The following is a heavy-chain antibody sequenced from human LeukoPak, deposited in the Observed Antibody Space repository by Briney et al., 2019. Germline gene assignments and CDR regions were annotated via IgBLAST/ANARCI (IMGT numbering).Heavy chain of an antibody. J-gene: IGHJ6*03. D-gene: IGHD2-2*01. CDR1: GFTFSSCP. V-gene: IGHV3-30*04. CDR3: ARDHSDSTNCYYQYYMDV. Sequence: PGGSLRLSCAASGFTFSSCPMHWVRQAPGKGLEWVAIVSYDGRNNHYADSVKGRFTISRDNSKNTLYLQMNNLRSEDTAVYYCARDHSDSTNCYYQYYMDVWGKGTTVTVSS. CDR2: VSYDGRNN.